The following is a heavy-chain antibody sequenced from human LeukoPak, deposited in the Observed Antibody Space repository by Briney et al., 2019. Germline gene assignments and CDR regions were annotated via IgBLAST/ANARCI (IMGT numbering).Heavy chain of an antibody. CDR2: ISAYNVNT. Sequence: GASVKLSSKASGYTFTSYGISWVRQAPGQGLEWMGWISAYNVNTNYAQKLQGRVTMTTDTSTSTAYMELRSLRSDDTAVYYGARDVNGDYNYWGQGTLVTVSS. D-gene: IGHD4-17*01. CDR3: ARDVNGDYNY. J-gene: IGHJ4*02. V-gene: IGHV1-18*01. CDR1: GYTFTSYG.